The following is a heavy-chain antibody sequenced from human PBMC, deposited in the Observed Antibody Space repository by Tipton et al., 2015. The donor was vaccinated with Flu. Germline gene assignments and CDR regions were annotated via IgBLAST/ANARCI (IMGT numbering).Heavy chain of an antibody. CDR3: ARSARIAAGYWYFDL. D-gene: IGHD6-13*01. CDR1: GGSISSYY. J-gene: IGHJ2*01. Sequence: TLSLTCTVSGGSISSYYWSWIRQPAGKGLEWIGRIYTSGSTNYNPSLKSRVTMSVDTPKNQFSLKLSSVTAADTAVYYCARSARIAAGYWYFDLWGRGTLVTVSS. CDR2: IYTSGST. V-gene: IGHV4-4*07.